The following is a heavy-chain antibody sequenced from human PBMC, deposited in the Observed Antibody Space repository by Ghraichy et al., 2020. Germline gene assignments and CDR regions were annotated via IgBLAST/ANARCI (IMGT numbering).Heavy chain of an antibody. V-gene: IGHV3-66*01. CDR3: ARASSSWLSFDY. J-gene: IGHJ4*02. CDR1: GFTVSSNY. CDR2: IYSGGST. D-gene: IGHD6-13*01. Sequence: GESLNISCAASGFTVSSNYMSWVRQAPGKELEWVSVIYSGGSTYYADSVKGRFSISRDNSKNTLWLQMSSLRADDTAVYYCARASSSWLSFDYWGQGTLVTVSS.